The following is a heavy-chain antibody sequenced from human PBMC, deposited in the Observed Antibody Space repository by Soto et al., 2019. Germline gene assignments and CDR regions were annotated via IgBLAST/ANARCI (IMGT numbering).Heavy chain of an antibody. D-gene: IGHD3-22*01. CDR1: GYSFTSYW. V-gene: IGHV5-51*01. J-gene: IGHJ3*02. Sequence: GESLKISCKGSGYSFTSYWIGWVRQMPGKGLEWMGIIYPGDSDTRYSPSFQGQVTISADKSISTAYLQWSSLKASDTAMYYCARTLPPYYYDSSGYYYVFAFDIWGQGIMVTVSS. CDR2: IYPGDSDT. CDR3: ARTLPPYYYDSSGYYYVFAFDI.